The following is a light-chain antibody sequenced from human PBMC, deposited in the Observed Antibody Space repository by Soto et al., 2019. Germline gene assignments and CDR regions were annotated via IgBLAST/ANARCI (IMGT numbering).Light chain of an antibody. Sequence: EIVLTQSPATLSLSPGERATLSCRASQNVGNYLAWYQQKPGQAPRLLISDASSRATGIPARFSGSGSGTDFTLTISSLEPEDFAVYYCQQRFSWWTFGQGTKVEIK. CDR3: QQRFSWWT. V-gene: IGKV3-11*01. CDR1: QNVGNY. J-gene: IGKJ1*01. CDR2: DAS.